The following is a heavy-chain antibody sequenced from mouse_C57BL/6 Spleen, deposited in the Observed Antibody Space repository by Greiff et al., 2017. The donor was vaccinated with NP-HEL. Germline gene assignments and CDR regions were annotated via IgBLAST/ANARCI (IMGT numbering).Heavy chain of an antibody. V-gene: IGHV1-61*01. Sequence: VQLQQPGAELVRPGSSVKLSCKASGYTFTSYWMDWVKQRPGQGLEWIGNIYPSDSETHYNQKFKDKATLTVDKSSSTAYMQLSSLTSEDSAVYCCARSYYGSSSYYFDYWGQGTTLTVSS. CDR1: GYTFTSYW. J-gene: IGHJ2*01. CDR3: ARSYYGSSSYYFDY. CDR2: IYPSDSET. D-gene: IGHD1-1*01.